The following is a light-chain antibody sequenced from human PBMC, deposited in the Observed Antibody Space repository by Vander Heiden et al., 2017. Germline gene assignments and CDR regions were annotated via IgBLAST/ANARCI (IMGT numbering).Light chain of an antibody. CDR1: QSISSW. J-gene: IGKJ2*01. CDR2: KAS. Sequence: MTQSPSTLSASVGDRVTITCRASQSISSWLAWYQQKPGKAPKLLIYKASSLESGVPSRFSGSGSGTEFTLTISSLQPDDFATYYCQHENSYPYTFGQGTKLEIK. CDR3: QHENSYPYT. V-gene: IGKV1-5*03.